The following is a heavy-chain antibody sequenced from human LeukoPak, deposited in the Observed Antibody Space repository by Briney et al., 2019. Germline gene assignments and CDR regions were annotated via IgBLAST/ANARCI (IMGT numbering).Heavy chain of an antibody. CDR1: GFIFNNAW. CDR2: ISDSGANT. J-gene: IGHJ2*01. Sequence: GGSLRLSCAGSGFIFNNAWMSWVRQAPGKGLEWVSTISDSGANTYYADSVRGRFTISRDNSKNTLYLQKNSLRADDTAIYYCAKSMTLQWRGFFDLWGRGTHVTVSS. D-gene: IGHD6-19*01. V-gene: IGHV3-23*01. CDR3: AKSMTLQWRGFFDL.